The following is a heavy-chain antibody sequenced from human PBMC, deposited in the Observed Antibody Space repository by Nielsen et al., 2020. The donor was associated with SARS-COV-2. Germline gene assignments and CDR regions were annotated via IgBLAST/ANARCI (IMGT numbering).Heavy chain of an antibody. D-gene: IGHD3-10*01. J-gene: IGHJ4*02. CDR1: GFSFARHV. CDR3: AKNYGSGSFDY. Sequence: GESLKISCAASGFSFARHVMSWVRQTPGKGLEWVSGITGGGDTTYYAASVRGRFTISRDNSKNTLFLQMNSLRADDTGVYYCAKNYGSGSFDYWGQGALVTVSS. CDR2: ITGGGDTT. V-gene: IGHV3-23*01.